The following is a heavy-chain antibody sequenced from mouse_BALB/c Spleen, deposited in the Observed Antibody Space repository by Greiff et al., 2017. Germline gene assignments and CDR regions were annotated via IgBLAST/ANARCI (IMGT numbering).Heavy chain of an antibody. D-gene: IGHD1-1*01. CDR3: ASPHPYGGYYAMDY. J-gene: IGHJ4*01. Sequence: VQLQESGPELVKPGASVRISCKASGYTFTSYYIHWVKQRPGQGLEWIGWIYPGNVNTKYNEKFKGKATLTADKSSSTAYMQLSSLTSEDSAVYFCASPHPYGGYYAMDYWGQGTSVTVSS. CDR2: IYPGNVNT. V-gene: IGHV1S56*01. CDR1: GYTFTSYY.